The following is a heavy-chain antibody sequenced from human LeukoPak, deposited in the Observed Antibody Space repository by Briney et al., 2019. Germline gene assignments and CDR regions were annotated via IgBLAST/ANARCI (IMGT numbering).Heavy chain of an antibody. V-gene: IGHV3-23*01. CDR3: ARASWISTAGAVC. J-gene: IGHJ4*02. CDR2: TKGGGET. Sequence: PAVSLSFSGSGSGFSFNNYAMIWVRQAPARGPVWLTSTKGGGETFYTDCVKGRFTLSRDDSRNTVYLQLNNLRVEDTAIYYCARASWISTAGAVCWGQGTQVTASS. CDR1: GFSFNNYA. D-gene: IGHD2-2*03.